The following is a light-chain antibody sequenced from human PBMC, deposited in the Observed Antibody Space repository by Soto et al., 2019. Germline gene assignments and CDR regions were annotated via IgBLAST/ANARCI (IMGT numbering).Light chain of an antibody. V-gene: IGKV3-11*01. Sequence: EIVLSQPPSTLSLSPGERATLSCSASQSVSSFLAWYQQKPGQAPRLLIYDASDRATGIPGRFSGSGSGTDFTLTISSLEPEDFAVYYCQQHSNWPPITFGQGTRLE. CDR2: DAS. J-gene: IGKJ5*01. CDR3: QQHSNWPPIT. CDR1: QSVSSF.